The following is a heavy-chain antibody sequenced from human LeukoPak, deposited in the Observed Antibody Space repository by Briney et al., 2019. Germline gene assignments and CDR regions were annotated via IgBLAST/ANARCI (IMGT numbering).Heavy chain of an antibody. CDR1: GGSFSGYY. J-gene: IGHJ4*02. D-gene: IGHD3-22*01. CDR2: INHSGST. CDR3: ARGPHYYDSSGYYPFDY. V-gene: IGHV4-34*01. Sequence: SETLSLTCAVYGGSFSGYYWSWIRQPPGKGLEWIGEINHSGSTNYNPSLKSRVTISVDRSKNQFSLKLSSVTAADTAVYYCARGPHYYDSSGYYPFDYWGQGTLVTVSS.